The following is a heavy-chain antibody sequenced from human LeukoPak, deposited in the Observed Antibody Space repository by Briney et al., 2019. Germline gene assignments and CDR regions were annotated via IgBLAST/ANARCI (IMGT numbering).Heavy chain of an antibody. V-gene: IGHV1-18*01. Sequence: ASVKVSCKASDHLFASYHFSWVRQAPGQGLEWMGWITTDNGDTVYAQKFQGRVTMTTDTSTTTAFMELRSLRSDDTAVYYCASLNYDILAGSVSLNYWGQGTLVTVSS. D-gene: IGHD3-9*01. CDR1: DHLFASYH. CDR2: ITTDNGDT. CDR3: ASLNYDILAGSVSLNY. J-gene: IGHJ4*02.